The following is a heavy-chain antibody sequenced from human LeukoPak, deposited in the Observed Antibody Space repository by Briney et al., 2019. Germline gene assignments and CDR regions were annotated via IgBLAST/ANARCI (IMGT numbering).Heavy chain of an antibody. CDR1: GYMFTGYY. Sequence: GASVKVSCKASGYMFTGYYMHWVRQAPGQGLEWMGWINPNSGGTNYAQKFQGRVTMTRDMSISTAYMELSRLRSDDTAVYYCARDPSNSGYDYLYYFDYWGQGTLVTVSS. D-gene: IGHD5-12*01. V-gene: IGHV1-2*02. J-gene: IGHJ4*02. CDR2: INPNSGGT. CDR3: ARDPSNSGYDYLYYFDY.